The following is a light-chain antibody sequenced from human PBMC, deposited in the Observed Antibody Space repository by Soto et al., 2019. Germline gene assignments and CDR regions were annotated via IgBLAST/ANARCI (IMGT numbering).Light chain of an antibody. J-gene: IGKJ1*01. CDR2: GAS. Sequence: VMTQSPATLSVSPGERATHSCRASQSLRSSLAWYQQKPGQAPRLLIYGASTRATGIPARFSGSGSGTEFTLTISSLQSEDFAVYFCQQYNIWPQTFGQGTKVEIK. CDR1: QSLRSS. V-gene: IGKV3-15*01. CDR3: QQYNIWPQT.